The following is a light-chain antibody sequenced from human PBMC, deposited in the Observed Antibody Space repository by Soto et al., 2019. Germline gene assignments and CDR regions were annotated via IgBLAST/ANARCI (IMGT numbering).Light chain of an antibody. Sequence: EIVLTQSPGTLSLSPGERATLSCRASQSVNNNFLAWYQAKPGQAPRLLIFAASSRATRIPDRFSGSGSGTDFTLTIGRLEPEGFAVYYCQQYGSAPRTFGQGTKVESK. CDR3: QQYGSAPRT. CDR1: QSVNNNF. V-gene: IGKV3-20*01. CDR2: AAS. J-gene: IGKJ1*01.